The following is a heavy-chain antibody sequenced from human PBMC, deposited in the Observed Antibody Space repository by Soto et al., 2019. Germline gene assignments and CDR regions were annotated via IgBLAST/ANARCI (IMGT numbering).Heavy chain of an antibody. CDR1: GFTFSSYA. V-gene: IGHV3-30-3*01. J-gene: IGHJ4*02. D-gene: IGHD6-6*01. CDR3: ARGPVIAARPDY. Sequence: QVQLVESGGGVVQPGRSLRLSCAASGFTFSSYAMHWVRQAPGKGLEWVAVISYDGSNKYYADSVKGRFTISRDNSKNTLYLQMNSLRAEDTAVYYCARGPVIAARPDYWGQGTLVTVSS. CDR2: ISYDGSNK.